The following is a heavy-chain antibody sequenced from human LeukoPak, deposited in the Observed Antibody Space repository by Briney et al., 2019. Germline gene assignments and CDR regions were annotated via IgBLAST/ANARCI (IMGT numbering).Heavy chain of an antibody. J-gene: IGHJ4*02. V-gene: IGHV1-18*01. Sequence: GASVKVSCKASGYTFTSYGISWVRQAPGQGLEWMGWISAYNGNTNYAQKLQGRVTMTTDTSTSTAYMELRSLRSDDTAVYYCARALYYYGSGSRNFDYWGQGTLVTVSS. CDR3: ARALYYYGSGSRNFDY. CDR1: GYTFTSYG. D-gene: IGHD3-10*01. CDR2: ISAYNGNT.